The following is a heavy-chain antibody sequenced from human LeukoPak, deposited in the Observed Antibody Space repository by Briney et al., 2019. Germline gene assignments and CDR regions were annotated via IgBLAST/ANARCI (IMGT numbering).Heavy chain of an antibody. J-gene: IGHJ4*02. CDR2: ISGSGGIT. CDR3: AKGVCGGGSCPLDY. Sequence: GGSLRLSCAASGFTFSSYAMTWVRQAPGKGLEWVSVISGSGGITYYADSVKGRFTISRDNSKNTLYLQMNSLRAEDTAVHYCAKGVCGGGSCPLDYWGQGTLVTVSS. CDR1: GFTFSSYA. V-gene: IGHV3-23*01. D-gene: IGHD2-15*01.